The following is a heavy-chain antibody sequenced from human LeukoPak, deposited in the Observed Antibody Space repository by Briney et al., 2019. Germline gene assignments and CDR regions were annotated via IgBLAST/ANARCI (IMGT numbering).Heavy chain of an antibody. CDR3: AREGSGWYGNWFDT. D-gene: IGHD6-19*01. V-gene: IGHV1-18*01. CDR1: GYTFTRYG. CDR2: IRDYNGNT. J-gene: IGHJ5*02. Sequence: ASVKVSCKASGYTFTRYGISWVRQARGRGREWMGCIRDYNGNTNYTQKLQGRVTMTTDTSTSTAYMELRSLRSDDTAVYYCAREGSGWYGNWFDTWGEGTLVTVSS.